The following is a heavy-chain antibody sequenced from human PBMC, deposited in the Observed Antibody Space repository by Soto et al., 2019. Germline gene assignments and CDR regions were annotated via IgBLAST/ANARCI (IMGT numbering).Heavy chain of an antibody. CDR2: IYHSGST. Sequence: SETLSLTCAVSGGSISSSNWWSWVRQPPGKGLEWIGEIYHSGSTNYNPSLKSRVTISVDKSKNQFSLKLSSVTAADTAVYYCARSISSGSYYVGHLYNWFDPWGQGTLVTVSS. CDR1: GGSISSSNW. D-gene: IGHD3-10*01. V-gene: IGHV4-4*02. CDR3: ARSISSGSYYVGHLYNWFDP. J-gene: IGHJ5*02.